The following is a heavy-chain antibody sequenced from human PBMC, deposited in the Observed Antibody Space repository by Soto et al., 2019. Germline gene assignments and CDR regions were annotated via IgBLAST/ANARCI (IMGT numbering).Heavy chain of an antibody. D-gene: IGHD2-21*01. J-gene: IGHJ6*02. Sequence: QVQLVQSGAEVKKPGSSVKVSCKASGGTFSSYAISWVRQAPGQGLEWMGGIIPIFGTANYAQKFQGRVTITADESTSTAYMGLSSLRSEDTAVYYCAAPVVRVQYYYSGMDVWGQGTTVTVSS. CDR3: AAPVVRVQYYYSGMDV. CDR1: GGTFSSYA. V-gene: IGHV1-69*12. CDR2: IIPIFGTA.